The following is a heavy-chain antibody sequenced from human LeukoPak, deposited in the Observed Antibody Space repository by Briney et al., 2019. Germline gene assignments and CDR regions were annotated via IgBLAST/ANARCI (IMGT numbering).Heavy chain of an antibody. Sequence: GGSLRLSCAASGFTVSSNYMSWVRQAPGKGLEWVSVIYSGGSTYYADSVKGRFTISRDNSENTLFLQMNSLRAEDTAMYYCARTPGTGHDGLDVWGQGTTVTVSS. CDR3: ARTPGTGHDGLDV. CDR1: GFTVSSNY. J-gene: IGHJ3*01. D-gene: IGHD2-8*02. CDR2: IYSGGST. V-gene: IGHV3-53*01.